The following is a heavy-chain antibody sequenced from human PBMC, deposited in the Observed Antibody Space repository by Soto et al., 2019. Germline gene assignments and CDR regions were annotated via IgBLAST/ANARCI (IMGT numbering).Heavy chain of an antibody. CDR3: ERVLYYGSGSYSPYGMDV. Sequence: QVQLVQSGAEVKKPGSSVKVSCKTSGVSFNNNGIGWVRQAPGHGLEWMGGVSPPFRTSNYARKFQGRISINADASTGTVNMEMNSLTSEDTAQYYGERVLYYGSGSYSPYGMDVWGQGNTVTVSS. V-gene: IGHV1-69*01. CDR1: GVSFNNNG. J-gene: IGHJ6*02. CDR2: VSPPFRTS. D-gene: IGHD3-10*01.